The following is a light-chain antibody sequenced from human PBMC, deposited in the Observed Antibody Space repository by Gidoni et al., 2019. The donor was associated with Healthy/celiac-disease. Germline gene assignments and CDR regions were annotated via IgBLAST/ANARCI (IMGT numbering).Light chain of an antibody. CDR3: CSYAGSRTFVV. J-gene: IGLJ2*01. CDR2: EVS. Sequence: QSALTQPASVSGSPGQSITISCTGTSSDVGSYNLVSWYQQHPGKAPKLVFYEVSTRPSGVSNRFSGSKSGNTASLTISGLQAEDEADYYCCSYAGSRTFVVFGGGTKLTVL. V-gene: IGLV2-23*02. CDR1: SSDVGSYNL.